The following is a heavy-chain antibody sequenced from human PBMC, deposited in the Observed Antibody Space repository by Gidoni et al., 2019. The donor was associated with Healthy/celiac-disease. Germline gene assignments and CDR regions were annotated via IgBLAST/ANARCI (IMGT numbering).Heavy chain of an antibody. CDR2: ISSNGGST. CDR3: VRVGQWTQGDAFDI. J-gene: IGHJ3*02. V-gene: IGHV3-64D*06. D-gene: IGHD6-19*01. Sequence: EVQLVESGGGLVQPGGSLRLSCSASGFTFSSYAMHWVRQAPGKGLEYVSAISSNGGSTYYADSVKGRFTISRDNSKNTLYLQMSSLRAEDTAVYYCVRVGQWTQGDAFDIWGQGTMVTVSS. CDR1: GFTFSSYA.